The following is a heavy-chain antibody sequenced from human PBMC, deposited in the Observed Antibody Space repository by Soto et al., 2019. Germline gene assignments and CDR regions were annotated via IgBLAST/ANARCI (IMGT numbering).Heavy chain of an antibody. Sequence: QVQLVQSGAEVKKPGSSVKVSCKASGGTFSSYAISWVRQAPGQGLEWMGGIIPIFGTANYEQKFQGRVTMTAAESTSTAYMELSSLRSVDTAVYYCARHVPAAGYYYGMDVWGQGTKITVSS. V-gene: IGHV1-69*12. D-gene: IGHD2-2*01. CDR1: GGTFSSYA. CDR2: IIPIFGTA. J-gene: IGHJ6*02. CDR3: ARHVPAAGYYYGMDV.